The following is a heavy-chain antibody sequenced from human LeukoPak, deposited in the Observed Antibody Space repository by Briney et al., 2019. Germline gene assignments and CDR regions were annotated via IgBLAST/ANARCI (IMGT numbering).Heavy chain of an antibody. CDR2: IRYDGSNK. J-gene: IGHJ3*02. CDR3: AKDLTGTMDAFDI. V-gene: IGHV3-30*02. D-gene: IGHD1-20*01. Sequence: GGSLRLSCAASGFTFSSYGMHWVRQAPGKGLEWVAFIRYDGSNKYFADSVKGRFTISRDNSKNTLYLQMNSLRAEDTAVYYCAKDLTGTMDAFDIWGQGTMVTVSS. CDR1: GFTFSSYG.